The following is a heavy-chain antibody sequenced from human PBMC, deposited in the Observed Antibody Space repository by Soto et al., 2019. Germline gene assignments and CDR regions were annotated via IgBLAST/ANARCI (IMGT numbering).Heavy chain of an antibody. V-gene: IGHV3-30*18. D-gene: IGHD3-10*01. Sequence: QVQLVESGGGVVHPGTSLRLSCVTSGFTFGSFAMDWVRQAPGKGLEWVAAISFDGRDISYRESVKGRFTISRDKFKNTVYLQMNSLRPEDTAVYYCAKESLDYFDSGRFYAPAFDHWGQGTLVTVSS. CDR3: AKESLDYFDSGRFYAPAFDH. CDR1: GFTFGSFA. J-gene: IGHJ4*02. CDR2: ISFDGRDI.